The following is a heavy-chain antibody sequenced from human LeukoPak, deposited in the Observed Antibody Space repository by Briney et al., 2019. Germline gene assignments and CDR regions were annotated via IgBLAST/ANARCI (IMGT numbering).Heavy chain of an antibody. D-gene: IGHD3-10*01. J-gene: IGHJ5*02. CDR1: GGTFSSYA. Sequence: ASVKVSCTASGGTFSSYAISWVRQAPEQGLEWMGGIIPIFGTANYAQKFQGRVTITADESTSTAYMELSSLRSEDTAVYYCARDLRGNNWFDPWGQGTLVTVSS. CDR2: IIPIFGTA. V-gene: IGHV1-69*13. CDR3: ARDLRGNNWFDP.